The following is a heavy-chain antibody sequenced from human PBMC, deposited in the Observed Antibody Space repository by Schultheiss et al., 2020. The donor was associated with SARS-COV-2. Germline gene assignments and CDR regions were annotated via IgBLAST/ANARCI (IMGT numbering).Heavy chain of an antibody. V-gene: IGHV1-18*01. D-gene: IGHD4-23*01. CDR2: ISAYNGNT. J-gene: IGHJ4*02. CDR3: ARDATTVVTPSYFDY. Sequence: APVKVSCKASGYTFTSYGISWVRQAPGQGLEWMGWISAYNGNTNYAQKLQGRVTMTTVTSTSTAYMELRSLRSDDTAVYYCARDATTVVTPSYFDYWGQGTLVTVSS. CDR1: GYTFTSYG.